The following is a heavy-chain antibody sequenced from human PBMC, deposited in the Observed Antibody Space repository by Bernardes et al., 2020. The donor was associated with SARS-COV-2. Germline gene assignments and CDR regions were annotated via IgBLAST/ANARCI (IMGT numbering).Heavy chain of an antibody. V-gene: IGHV4-39*01. D-gene: IGHD4-17*01. J-gene: IGHJ6*02. CDR1: GGSISSSGYY. CDR3: ARHGIYGDYPYYYGMDV. CDR2: MFYSGST. Sequence: SETLSLTCTVSGGSISSSGYYWGWVRQPPGKGLEWIGSMFYSGSTDYNPSLKSRVTISADTSKNQFSLKLSSVTAADSAVYYCARHGIYGDYPYYYGMDVWGQGTTVTVSS.